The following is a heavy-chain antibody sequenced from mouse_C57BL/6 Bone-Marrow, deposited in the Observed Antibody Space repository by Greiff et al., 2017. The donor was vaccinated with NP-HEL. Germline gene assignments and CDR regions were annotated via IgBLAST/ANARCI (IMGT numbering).Heavy chain of an antibody. V-gene: IGHV3-6*01. CDR3: AREDLDYYGSSYWFAY. J-gene: IGHJ3*01. D-gene: IGHD1-1*01. Sequence: EVQLVESGPGLVKPSQSLSLTCSVTGYSITSGYYWNWIRQFPGNKLEWMGYISYDGSNNYNPSLKNRISITRDTSKNQFFLKLNSVTTEDTATYYCAREDLDYYGSSYWFAYWGQGTLVTVSA. CDR1: GYSITSGYY. CDR2: ISYDGSN.